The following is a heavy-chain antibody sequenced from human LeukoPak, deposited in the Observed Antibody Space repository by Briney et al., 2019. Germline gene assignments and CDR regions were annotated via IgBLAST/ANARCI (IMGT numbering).Heavy chain of an antibody. CDR1: GFTFSGYG. CDR3: AKTNGYYDL. J-gene: IGHJ4*02. CDR2: IGGSGANT. Sequence: GGSLRLSCAASGFTFSGYGMSWVRKAPGKGLEWVSSIGGSGANTYYADSAKGRFTISRDNSKSTMYLQMNSLRAEDTAVYHCAKTNGYYDLWGQGTLVTVSS. D-gene: IGHD3-22*01. V-gene: IGHV3-23*01.